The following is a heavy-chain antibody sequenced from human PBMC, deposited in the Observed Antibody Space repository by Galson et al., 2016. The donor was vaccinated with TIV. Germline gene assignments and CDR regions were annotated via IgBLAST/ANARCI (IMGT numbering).Heavy chain of an antibody. CDR1: GFTFSDYA. D-gene: IGHD6-6*01. J-gene: IGHJ5*02. V-gene: IGHV3-23*01. CDR3: ATLPYSSPSDWFGP. CDR2: IVGGGYST. Sequence: SGFTFSDYAMHWVRQAPGKGLEWVSVIVGGGYSTHYADSVEGRFTISRDNSNNMVYLQMNSLRAEDTAIYYCATLPYSSPSDWFGPWGQGTLVTVSS.